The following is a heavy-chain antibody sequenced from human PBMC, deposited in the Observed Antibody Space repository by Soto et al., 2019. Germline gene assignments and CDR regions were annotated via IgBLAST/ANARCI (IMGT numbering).Heavy chain of an antibody. CDR2: IYPGDSDS. V-gene: IGHV5-51*01. J-gene: IGHJ6*03. CDR1: GYRFTTYW. CDR3: ARLTNFYYMDV. Sequence: GESLKISCKASGYRFTTYWIAWVRQMPGKGLEWMGIIYPGDSDSRYSPSFQGQVTISADTSISTAYLQWSSLKASDTAMYYCARLTNFYYMDVWGKGSTVTVSS.